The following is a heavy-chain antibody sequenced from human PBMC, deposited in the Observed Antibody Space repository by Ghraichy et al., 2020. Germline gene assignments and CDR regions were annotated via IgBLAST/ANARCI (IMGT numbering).Heavy chain of an antibody. Sequence: ASVKVSCKTSGYIFTTYYMHWVRQAPGQGLEWMGWVNPYSGDTDYAQKFQGRVTMTRDTSISTAYLELSGVRYEDTAMYFCASGFAQWLGRTALDSWCQGTLVTVSS. V-gene: IGHV1-2*02. D-gene: IGHD6-19*01. CDR2: VNPYSGDT. CDR3: ASGFAQWLGRTALDS. CDR1: GYIFTTYY. J-gene: IGHJ4*02.